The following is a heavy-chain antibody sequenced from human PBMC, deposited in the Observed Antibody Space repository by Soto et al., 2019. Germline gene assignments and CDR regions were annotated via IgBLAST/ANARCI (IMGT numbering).Heavy chain of an antibody. V-gene: IGHV3-48*02. CDR1: GFTFSSYG. CDR3: ARSPYYYDSSNYYGY. J-gene: IGHJ4*02. CDR2: ISSSSTTI. Sequence: GGSLRLSCAASGFTFSSYGMNWVRQAPGKGLEWVSYISSSSTTIYYADSVKGRFTIFRDNAKNSLYLQLSSLRDEDTAVYYCARSPYYYDSSNYYGYWGQGTLVTVSS. D-gene: IGHD3-22*01.